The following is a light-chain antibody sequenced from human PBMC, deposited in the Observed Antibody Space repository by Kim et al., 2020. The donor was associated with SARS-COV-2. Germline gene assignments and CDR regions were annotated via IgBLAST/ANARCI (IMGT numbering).Light chain of an antibody. CDR1: SSDVGGYNY. V-gene: IGLV2-14*03. CDR2: DVS. J-gene: IGLJ2*01. CDR3: SSYTSSSTRV. Sequence: GQSITISCTGTSSDVGGYNYVSWYQQHPGKAPKLMIYDVSNRPSGVSNRFSGSKSGNTASLTISGLHAEDEADYYCSSYTSSSTRVFGGGTQLTVL.